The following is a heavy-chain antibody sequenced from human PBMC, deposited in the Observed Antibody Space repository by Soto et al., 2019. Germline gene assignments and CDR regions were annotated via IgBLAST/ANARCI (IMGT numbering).Heavy chain of an antibody. CDR3: ARGYDYYDSSGYYWATYYFDY. J-gene: IGHJ4*02. CDR2: ISAYNGNT. D-gene: IGHD3-22*01. V-gene: IGHV1-18*04. Sequence: ASVKVSCKASGYTFTSYGISWVRQAPGQGLEWIGWISAYNGNTNYAQKLQGRVTMTTDTSTSTAYMELRSLRSDDTAVYYCARGYDYYDSSGYYWATYYFDYWGQGTLVTVSS. CDR1: GYTFTSYG.